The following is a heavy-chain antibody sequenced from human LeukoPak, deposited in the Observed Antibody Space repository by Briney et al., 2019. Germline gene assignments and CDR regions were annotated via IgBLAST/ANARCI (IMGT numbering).Heavy chain of an antibody. V-gene: IGHV3-7*03. J-gene: IGHJ4*02. D-gene: IGHD1-26*01. Sequence: GGSLRLSCAASGFTFSSYWMTWVRQAPGKGLEWVANIKQDGTEKYYVDSVKGRFTTSRDNAKSSLYLQMDSLRGEDTAVYYCANAGPGLSYYAGYFDSWGQGTLVTVSS. CDR2: IKQDGTEK. CDR1: GFTFSSYW. CDR3: ANAGPGLSYYAGYFDS.